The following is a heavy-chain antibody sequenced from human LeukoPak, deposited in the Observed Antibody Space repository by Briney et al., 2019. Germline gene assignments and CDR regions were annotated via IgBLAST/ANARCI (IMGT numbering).Heavy chain of an antibody. J-gene: IGHJ4*02. CDR2: MRYDGSNK. D-gene: IGHD3-9*01. CDR1: GFTFSSYG. CDR3: AKDSVSSYDILTGYSWRGFDY. V-gene: IGHV3-30*02. Sequence: AGGSLRLSCAASGFTFSSYGMHWVRQAPGKGLEWVAFMRYDGSNKYYADSVKGRFTISRDNSKNTLYLQMNSLRAEDTAVYYCAKDSVSSYDILTGYSWRGFDYWGQGTLVTVSS.